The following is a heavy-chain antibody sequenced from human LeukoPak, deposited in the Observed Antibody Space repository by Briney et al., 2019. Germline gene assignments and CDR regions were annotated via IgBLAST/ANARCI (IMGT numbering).Heavy chain of an antibody. V-gene: IGHV1-8*01. J-gene: IGHJ3*02. CDR3: AKGRKTGTRVAVDI. Sequence: GASVKVSCRASGYTFTSYDINWVRQATGQGLEWMGWMGPNDGNTGYAQKFQGRVTMTRNTSISTAYMELSSLRSEDTAVYYCAKGRKTGTRVAVDIWGQGTMVTVFS. CDR2: MGPNDGNT. CDR1: GYTFTSYD.